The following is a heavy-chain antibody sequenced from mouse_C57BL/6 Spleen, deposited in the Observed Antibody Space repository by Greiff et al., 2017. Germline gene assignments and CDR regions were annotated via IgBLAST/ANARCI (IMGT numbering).Heavy chain of an antibody. V-gene: IGHV1-55*01. CDR2: IYPGSGST. CDR3: ARSLAGGYGYDGGFDD. J-gene: IGHJ2*01. Sequence: QVQLQQPGAELVKPGASVKMSCKASGYTFTSYWITWVKQRPGQGLVWIGDIYPGSGSTNYNEKFKSKATLTVDTSSSTAYMQLSSLTSEDSAVYYGARSLAGGYGYDGGFDDWGQGTTLTVSS. CDR1: GYTFTSYW. D-gene: IGHD2-2*01.